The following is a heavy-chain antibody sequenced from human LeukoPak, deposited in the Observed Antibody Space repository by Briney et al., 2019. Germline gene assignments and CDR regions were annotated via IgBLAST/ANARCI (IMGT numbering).Heavy chain of an antibody. CDR2: IIPILGIA. CDR3: ARFRLGGSGSGGGTRFFDY. D-gene: IGHD3-16*01. V-gene: IGHV1-69*04. CDR1: GGTFSSYA. Sequence: SVKVSCKASGGTFSSYAISWVRQAPGQGLEWMGRIIPILGIANYAQKFQGRVTITADKSTSTAYMELSSLRSEDTAVYYCARFRLGGSGSGGGTRFFDYWGQGTLVTVSS. J-gene: IGHJ4*02.